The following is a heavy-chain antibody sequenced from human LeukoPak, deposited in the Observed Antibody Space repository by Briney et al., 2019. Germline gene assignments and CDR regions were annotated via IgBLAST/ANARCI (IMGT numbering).Heavy chain of an antibody. Sequence: ASVKVSCKASGGTFSSYAISWVRQAPGQGLEWMGIINPSGGSTSYAQKFQGRVTMTRDMSTSTVYMELSSLRSEDTAVYYCARVTLGAGNDYWGQGTLVTVSS. CDR2: INPSGGST. CDR3: ARVTLGAGNDY. J-gene: IGHJ4*02. V-gene: IGHV1-46*01. CDR1: GGTFSSYA. D-gene: IGHD1-1*01.